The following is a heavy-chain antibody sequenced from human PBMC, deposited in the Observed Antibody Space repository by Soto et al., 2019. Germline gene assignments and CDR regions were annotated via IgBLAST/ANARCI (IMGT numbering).Heavy chain of an antibody. V-gene: IGHV1-69*13. CDR2: IIPIFGTA. CDR3: ARERLAARPVNYYYYGMDV. Sequence: SLKVACKGSVYTFSGYPIGCLLQTPEQGLEWMGGIIPIFGTANYAQKFQGRVTITADESTSTAYMELSSLRSEDTAVYYCARERLAARPVNYYYYGMDVWGQGTTVTVSS. D-gene: IGHD6-6*01. CDR1: VYTFSGYP. J-gene: IGHJ6*02.